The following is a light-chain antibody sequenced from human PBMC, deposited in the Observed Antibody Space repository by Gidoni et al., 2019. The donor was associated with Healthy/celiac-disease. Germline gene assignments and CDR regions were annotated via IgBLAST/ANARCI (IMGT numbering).Light chain of an antibody. CDR1: QSISSW. CDR2: KAS. CDR3: QQYNSYPWT. J-gene: IGKJ1*01. V-gene: IGKV1-5*03. Sequence: IQMTQSPSTLSSPVGDRVTITCRASQSISSWLAWYQQKPGKAPKLLIYKASSLESGVPSRFSGSGSGTEFTLTISSLQPDDFATYYCQQYNSYPWTFXQXTKVEIK.